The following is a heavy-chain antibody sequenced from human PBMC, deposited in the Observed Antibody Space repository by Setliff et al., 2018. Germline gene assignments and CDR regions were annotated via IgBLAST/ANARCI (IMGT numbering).Heavy chain of an antibody. CDR3: ARVDYSPINYYYYYMGV. J-gene: IGHJ6*03. CDR1: GGSISSGSYY. Sequence: PSETLSLTCTVSGGSISSGSYYWSWIRQPAGKGLEWIGHIYTSGSTNYNPSLKSRVTISVDTSKNQFSLKLSSVTAADTAVYYCARVDYSPINYYYYYMGVWGKGTTVTVSS. CDR2: IYTSGST. D-gene: IGHD4-4*01. V-gene: IGHV4-61*09.